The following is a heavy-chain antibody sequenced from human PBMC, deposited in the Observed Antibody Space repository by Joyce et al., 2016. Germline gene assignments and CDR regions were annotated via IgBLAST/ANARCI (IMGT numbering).Heavy chain of an antibody. CDR1: GSSFSSHW. D-gene: IGHD1-26*01. J-gene: IGHJ1*01. CDR2: IYPGDSDT. CDR3: ARHQAPLSGTIAGVLQH. V-gene: IGHV5-51*01. Sequence: EVQLVQSGAEVKQPGESLRISCMESGSSFSSHWIAWERQMPGKGCEWMGIIYPGDSDTRYSPSFQGQVTISADKSINTAYRQWSSLRASDTAMYYCARHQAPLSGTIAGVLQHWGQGTLVTVSS.